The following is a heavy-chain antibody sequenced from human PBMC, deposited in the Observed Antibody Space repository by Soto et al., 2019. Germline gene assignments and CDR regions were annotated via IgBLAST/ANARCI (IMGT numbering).Heavy chain of an antibody. CDR2: ISGSGGST. CDR1: GFTFSSYA. V-gene: IGHV3-23*01. D-gene: IGHD6-13*01. Sequence: GGSLRLSCAASGFTFSSYAMSWVRQAPGKGLEWVSAISGSGGSTYYADSVKGRFTISRDNSKNTLYLQMNSLRAEDTAVYYCATFPQQLGRRSYWGQGTLVTVSS. J-gene: IGHJ4*02. CDR3: ATFPQQLGRRSY.